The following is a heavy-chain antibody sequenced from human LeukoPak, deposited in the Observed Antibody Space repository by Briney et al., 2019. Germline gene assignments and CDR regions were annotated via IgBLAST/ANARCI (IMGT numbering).Heavy chain of an antibody. J-gene: IGHJ5*02. CDR2: IYTSGST. V-gene: IGHV4-4*07. Sequence: SETLSLTCTVSGGSISSYSCNWIRQPAGKGLEWIGHIYTSGSTDYNPSLKSRVTMSVDTSKNQFSLKLSSVTAADTAVYYCARSDSGIYGGNSRFIWFDPWGQGTLVTVSS. D-gene: IGHD4-23*01. CDR3: ARSDSGIYGGNSRFIWFDP. CDR1: GGSISSYS.